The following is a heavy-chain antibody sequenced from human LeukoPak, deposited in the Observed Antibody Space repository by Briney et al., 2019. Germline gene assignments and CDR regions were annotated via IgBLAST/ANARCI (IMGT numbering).Heavy chain of an antibody. CDR3: AKDRVSMIVVVITRYNWFDP. V-gene: IGHV3-74*01. J-gene: IGHJ5*02. D-gene: IGHD3-22*01. CDR1: GFTFSNYW. Sequence: SGGSLRLSCAASGFTFSNYWMHWVRQAPGKGLVWVSRINSDGINTSYADSVKGRFTISRDNAKNTLYLQMNSLRAEDTAVYYCAKDRVSMIVVVITRYNWFDPWGQGTLVTVSS. CDR2: INSDGINT.